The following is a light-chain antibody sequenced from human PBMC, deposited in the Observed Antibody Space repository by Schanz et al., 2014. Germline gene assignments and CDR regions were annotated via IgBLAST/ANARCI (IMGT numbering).Light chain of an antibody. CDR3: CSYAGSPYV. V-gene: IGLV2-14*03. J-gene: IGLJ1*01. Sequence: QSVLTQPASVSGSPGQSITISCAGTSDDVGGYNFVSWYQQHPGKAPKLMIYDVSNRPSGVSNRFSGSKSGNTASLTISGLQAEDEADYYCCSYAGSPYVFGTGTKLTVL. CDR2: DVS. CDR1: SDDVGGYNF.